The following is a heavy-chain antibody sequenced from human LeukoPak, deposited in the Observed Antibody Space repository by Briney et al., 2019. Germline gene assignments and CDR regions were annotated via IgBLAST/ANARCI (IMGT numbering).Heavy chain of an antibody. J-gene: IGHJ4*02. D-gene: IGHD3-10*01. V-gene: IGHV3-33*06. Sequence: PGGSLRLSCAASGFTFSSYGMHWVRQAPGKGLEWVAVIWYDGSNKYYADSVKGRFTISRDNSKNTLYLQMNSLSAEDTAVYFCAKDPRLVRGVIFDYWGQGARVTVSS. CDR3: AKDPRLVRGVIFDY. CDR1: GFTFSSYG. CDR2: IWYDGSNK.